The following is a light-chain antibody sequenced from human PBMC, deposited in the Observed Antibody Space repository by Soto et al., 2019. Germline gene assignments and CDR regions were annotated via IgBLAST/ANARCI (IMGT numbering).Light chain of an antibody. Sequence: QSALTQPPSASGSPGQSVTISCTGTSSDVGGYNYASWYQQHPGKAPKVIIYEVSKRPSGVPDRFSGSKSGSTASLTVSGLQAEDEADYYCSSYSRSSFYVFGTGTKVTVL. CDR2: EVS. CDR1: SSDVGGYNY. CDR3: SSYSRSSFYV. J-gene: IGLJ1*01. V-gene: IGLV2-8*01.